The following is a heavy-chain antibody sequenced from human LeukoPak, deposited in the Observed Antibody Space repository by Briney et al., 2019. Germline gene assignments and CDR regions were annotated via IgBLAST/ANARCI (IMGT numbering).Heavy chain of an antibody. CDR2: IRSKANSYAT. J-gene: IGHJ4*02. Sequence: GGSLRLSCAASGFTFSGSAMHWVRQASGKGLEWVGRIRSKANSYATAYAASVKGRFTISRDDSKNTAYLQMNSLKTEDTAVYHCTRHEVAAAGLTNSDYWGQGTLVTASS. CDR1: GFTFSGSA. CDR3: TRHEVAAAGLTNSDY. D-gene: IGHD6-13*01. V-gene: IGHV3-73*01.